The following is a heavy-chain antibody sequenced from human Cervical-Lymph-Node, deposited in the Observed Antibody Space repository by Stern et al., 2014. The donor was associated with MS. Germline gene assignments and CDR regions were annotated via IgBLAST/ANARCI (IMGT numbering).Heavy chain of an antibody. D-gene: IGHD2-15*01. CDR2: IKSQTDGGTT. CDR1: GFTFSNAW. Sequence: EVQLVESGGGLVKPGGSLRLSCAASGFTFSNAWMSWVRQAPGKGLEWVGRIKSQTDGGTTVYAAPVKGRFTISRDDSKNTLYLQMNSLKTEDTAVYYCTTDGVSYCSGGSCYSYDYWGQGTLVTVSS. V-gene: IGHV3-15*01. CDR3: TTDGVSYCSGGSCYSYDY. J-gene: IGHJ4*02.